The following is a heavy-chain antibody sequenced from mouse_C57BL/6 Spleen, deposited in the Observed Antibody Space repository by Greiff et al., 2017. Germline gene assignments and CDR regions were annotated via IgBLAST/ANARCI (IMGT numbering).Heavy chain of an antibody. Sequence: VQLKESGPGLVKPSQSLSLTCSVTGYSITSGYYWNWIRQFPGNKLEWMGYISYDGSNNYNPSLKNTISLTRDTSKNQFFLKWNSVTTEDTATYYCARAPPLGPCDYWGQGTTLTVSS. V-gene: IGHV3-6*01. CDR1: GYSITSGYY. CDR3: ARAPPLGPCDY. D-gene: IGHD4-1*01. CDR2: ISYDGSN. J-gene: IGHJ2*01.